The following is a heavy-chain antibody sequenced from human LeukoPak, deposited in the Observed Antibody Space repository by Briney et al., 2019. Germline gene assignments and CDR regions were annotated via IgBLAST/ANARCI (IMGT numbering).Heavy chain of an antibody. J-gene: IGHJ4*02. D-gene: IGHD5-18*01. CDR3: ANARGYSYGFIY. Sequence: PGGSLRLSCAASGFTFDDYAMHWVRQAPGKGLEWVSGISWNSGSIGYADSVKGRFTISRDNAKNSLYLQMNSLRAEDTALYYCANARGYSYGFIYWGQGTLVTVSS. CDR2: ISWNSGSI. V-gene: IGHV3-9*01. CDR1: GFTFDDYA.